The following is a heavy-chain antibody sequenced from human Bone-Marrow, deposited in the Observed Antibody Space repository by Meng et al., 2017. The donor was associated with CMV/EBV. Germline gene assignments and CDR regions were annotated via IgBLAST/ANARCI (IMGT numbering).Heavy chain of an antibody. J-gene: IGHJ6*02. V-gene: IGHV3-23*01. CDR2: ISASGGST. CDR3: ARYCIAGSCRPRYGMDV. D-gene: IGHD2-15*01. Sequence: GESLKISCAASGFTFSNYAMSWVRQAPGKGLERVSAISASGGSTYYADSVKGRFTISRDNSKNTLYLQMDSLRAEDTAVYYCARYCIAGSCRPRYGMDVWGQGTTVTVSS. CDR1: GFTFSNYA.